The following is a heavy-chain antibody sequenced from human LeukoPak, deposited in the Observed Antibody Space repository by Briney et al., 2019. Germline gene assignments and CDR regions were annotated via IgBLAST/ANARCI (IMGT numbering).Heavy chain of an antibody. J-gene: IGHJ6*02. CDR1: GYSFTSYW. CDR3: ARHAPLPHYYDSSGYYPDFPYYHYYGMDV. D-gene: IGHD3-22*01. Sequence: GESLKISCRGSGYSFTSYWIGWVRQMPGKGLEWMGIIYPGDSDSRYSPSFQGQVTISADKSISTAYLQWSSLKASDTAMYYCARHAPLPHYYDSSGYYPDFPYYHYYGMDVWGQGTTVTVSS. V-gene: IGHV5-51*01. CDR2: IYPGDSDS.